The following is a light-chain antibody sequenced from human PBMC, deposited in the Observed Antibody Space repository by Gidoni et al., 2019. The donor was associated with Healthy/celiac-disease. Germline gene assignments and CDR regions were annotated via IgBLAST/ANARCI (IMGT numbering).Light chain of an antibody. V-gene: IGKV3-15*01. CDR3: QQYNNWPPGT. CDR1: QSVSSN. Sequence: ELVMTQSPAPLSVSPGERATLFCRASQSVSSNLACYQQKPGQAPRLLIYGASTRATGIPARFSGSGSGTEFTLTISSLQSEDFAVYYCQQYNNWPPGTFGQGTKVEIK. J-gene: IGKJ1*01. CDR2: GAS.